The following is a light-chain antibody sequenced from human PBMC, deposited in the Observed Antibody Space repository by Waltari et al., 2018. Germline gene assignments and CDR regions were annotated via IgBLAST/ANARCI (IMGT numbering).Light chain of an antibody. Sequence: EIVLTQSPDFQSVAPKEKVTITCRASQSIGSTLHWYQHKPDQSPKLLIKFASQSISGVPSRFSGSGSGTDFTLTISSLEAEDAATYYCHQSSVLPYTFGQGAKLEIK. CDR2: FAS. J-gene: IGKJ2*01. V-gene: IGKV6-21*02. CDR3: HQSSVLPYT. CDR1: QSIGST.